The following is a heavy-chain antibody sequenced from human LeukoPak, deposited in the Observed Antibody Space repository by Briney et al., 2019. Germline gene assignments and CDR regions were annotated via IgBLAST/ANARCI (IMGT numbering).Heavy chain of an antibody. J-gene: IGHJ4*02. D-gene: IGHD2-15*01. CDR3: ARGGYCSGGSCYYLDY. CDR2: IYYSGST. Sequence: SETLSLTCTVSGGSISSYYWSWIRQPPGKGLEWIGYIYYSGSTNYNPSLKSRVTVSVDTSKNQFSLKLSSVTAADTAVYYCARGGYCSGGSCYYLDYWGQGTLVTVSS. V-gene: IGHV4-59*01. CDR1: GGSISSYY.